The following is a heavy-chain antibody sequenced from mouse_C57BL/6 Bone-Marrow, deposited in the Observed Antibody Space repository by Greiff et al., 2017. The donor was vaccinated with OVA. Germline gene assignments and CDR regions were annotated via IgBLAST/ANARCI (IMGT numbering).Heavy chain of an antibody. V-gene: IGHV1-80*01. CDR2: IYPGDGDT. CDR3: AREGYYDSPWFAY. CDR1: GYAFSSYW. Sequence: VQLQQSGAELVKPGASVKISCKASGYAFSSYWMNWVKQRPGKGLEWIGQIYPGDGDTNYNGKFKGKATLTADKSSSTAYMQLSSLTSEDSAVYFCAREGYYDSPWFAYWGQGTLVTVSA. J-gene: IGHJ3*01. D-gene: IGHD2-4*01.